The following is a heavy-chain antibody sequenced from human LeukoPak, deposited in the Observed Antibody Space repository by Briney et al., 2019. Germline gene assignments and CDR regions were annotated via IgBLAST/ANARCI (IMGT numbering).Heavy chain of an antibody. CDR1: GFTFSSYS. V-gene: IGHV3-48*01. Sequence: PGGSLRLSCAASGFTFSSYSMNWVRQAPGKGLEWVSYISSSSSTIYYADSVKGRFTISRDNAKNSLYLQMNSLRAEDTAVYYCARGVVTITGYYYGMDVWGQGTTVTVSS. CDR2: ISSSSSTI. J-gene: IGHJ6*02. D-gene: IGHD3-22*01. CDR3: ARGVVTITGYYYGMDV.